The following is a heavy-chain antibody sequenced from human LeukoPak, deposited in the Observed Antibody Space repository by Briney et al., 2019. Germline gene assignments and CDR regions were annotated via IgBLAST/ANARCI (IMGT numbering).Heavy chain of an antibody. J-gene: IGHJ4*02. V-gene: IGHV3-66*02. Sequence: GGSLRLSCAASGFTVGSNYMNWVRQAPGKGFEWVSSIYSGGSTDYADSVKGRFTISRDSSKNTVYLQMNSLRSDDTAVYFCAGNNYASGTFLVYWGQGTRVTVSS. CDR3: AGNNYASGTFLVY. CDR1: GFTVGSNY. CDR2: IYSGGST. D-gene: IGHD3-10*01.